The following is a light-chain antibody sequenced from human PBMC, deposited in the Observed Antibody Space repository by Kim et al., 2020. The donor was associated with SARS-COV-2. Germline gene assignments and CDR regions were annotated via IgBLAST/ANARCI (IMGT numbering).Light chain of an antibody. V-gene: IGKV3-15*01. CDR1: QRITSN. CDR3: QQYTNCPPCT. CDR2: DAS. J-gene: IGKJ2*02. Sequence: GSPGERASFSRRTSQRITSNLAWYQQKPGQAPRLLMYDASTRATGIPARFSGSGSGTEFTLTIGSLQSEDLAINYCQQYTNCPPCTFAQGTKLEI.